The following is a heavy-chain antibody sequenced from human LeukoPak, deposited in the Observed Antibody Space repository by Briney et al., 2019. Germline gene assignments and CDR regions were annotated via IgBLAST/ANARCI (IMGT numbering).Heavy chain of an antibody. CDR3: AVLPYYYDSSGYARGAFDI. D-gene: IGHD3-22*01. CDR2: IYSGGST. J-gene: IGHJ3*02. V-gene: IGHV3-66*01. CDR1: EFSVGSNY. Sequence: GGSLRLSCAASEFSVGSNYMTWVRQAPGKGLEWVSLIYSGGSTYYADSVKGRFTISRDNSKNTLYLQMNSLRAEDTAVYYCAVLPYYYDSSGYARGAFDIWGQGTMVTVSS.